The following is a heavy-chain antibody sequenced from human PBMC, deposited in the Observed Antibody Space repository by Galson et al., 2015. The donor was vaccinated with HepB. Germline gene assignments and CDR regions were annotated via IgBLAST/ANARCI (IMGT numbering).Heavy chain of an antibody. V-gene: IGHV4-39*07. CDR1: GGSISSSSYY. CDR2: IYYSGST. Sequence: ETLSLTCTVSGGSISSSSYYWGWIRQPPGKGLEWIGSIYYSGSTYYNPSLKSRVTISVDTSKNQFSLKLSSVTAADTAVYYCARDGGGYNAFDIWGQGTMVTVSS. CDR3: ARDGGGYNAFDI. D-gene: IGHD3-22*01. J-gene: IGHJ3*02.